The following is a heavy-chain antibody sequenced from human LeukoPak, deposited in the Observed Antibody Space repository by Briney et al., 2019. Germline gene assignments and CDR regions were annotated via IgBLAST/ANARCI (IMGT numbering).Heavy chain of an antibody. D-gene: IGHD2-2*01. V-gene: IGHV1-18*04. Sequence: ASVKVSCKASGYTFTGYYMHWVRQAPGQGLEWMGWISAYNGNTNYAQKLQGRVTMTTDTSTSTAYMELRSLRSDDTAVYYCARPSRRYCSSTSCFDYWGQGTLVTVSS. J-gene: IGHJ4*02. CDR2: ISAYNGNT. CDR1: GYTFTGYY. CDR3: ARPSRRYCSSTSCFDY.